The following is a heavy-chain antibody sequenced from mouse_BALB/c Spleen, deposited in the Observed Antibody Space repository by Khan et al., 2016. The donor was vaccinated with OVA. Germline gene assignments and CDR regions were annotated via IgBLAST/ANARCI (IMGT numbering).Heavy chain of an antibody. Sequence: EVELVESGGDLVKPGGSLKLSCAASGFTFTTYGMSWVRQALDKRLEWVATVGTGGGYTYYTDSVKGRFTISRDNAKNTLYLQMSVLRSEDTAMFYCTRLAYYYDGGGFAYWGQGTLVTVSA. CDR1: GFTFTTYG. V-gene: IGHV5-6*01. D-gene: IGHD1-1*01. CDR2: VGTGGGYT. J-gene: IGHJ3*01. CDR3: TRLAYYYDGGGFAY.